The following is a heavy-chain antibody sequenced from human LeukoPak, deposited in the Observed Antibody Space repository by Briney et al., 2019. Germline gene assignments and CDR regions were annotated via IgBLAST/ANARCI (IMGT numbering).Heavy chain of an antibody. V-gene: IGHV1-8*03. CDR3: AKALIGRDAFDI. Sequence: ASVKVSCKASGYTFTIYDINWVRQATGQGLEWIGWMKPNSGNTGYAQEFQGRDTITRNTSISTAYMELSSLRSDDTAVYYCAKALIGRDAFDIWGQGTVVTVSS. CDR1: GYTFTIYD. D-gene: IGHD2-21*01. CDR2: MKPNSGNT. J-gene: IGHJ3*02.